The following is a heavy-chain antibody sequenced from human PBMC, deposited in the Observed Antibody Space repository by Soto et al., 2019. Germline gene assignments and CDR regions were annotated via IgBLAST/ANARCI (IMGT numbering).Heavy chain of an antibody. CDR3: GSICGGDCYSFDY. CDR1: GGSVSSGSYY. Sequence: QVQLQESGPGLVKPSETLSLTCTVSGGSVSSGSYYWSWIRQPPGKGLEWIGYIYYSGSTNYNPSLKSRVTISVDTSKNQFSLKLSSVTAADTAVYYCGSICGGDCYSFDYWGQGTLVTVSS. V-gene: IGHV4-61*01. CDR2: IYYSGST. D-gene: IGHD2-21*02. J-gene: IGHJ4*02.